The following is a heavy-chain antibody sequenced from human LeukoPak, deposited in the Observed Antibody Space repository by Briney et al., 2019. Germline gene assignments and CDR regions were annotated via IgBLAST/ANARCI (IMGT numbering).Heavy chain of an antibody. Sequence: PGRSLRLSCTASGFTFGDYAMSWFRQAPGKGLEWVSAISGSGGSTYYADSVKGRFTISRDNSKNTLYLQMNSLRAEDTAVYYCAKRSSGWYYFDYWGQGTLVTVSS. CDR2: ISGSGGST. J-gene: IGHJ4*02. D-gene: IGHD6-19*01. CDR1: GFTFGDYA. V-gene: IGHV3-23*01. CDR3: AKRSSGWYYFDY.